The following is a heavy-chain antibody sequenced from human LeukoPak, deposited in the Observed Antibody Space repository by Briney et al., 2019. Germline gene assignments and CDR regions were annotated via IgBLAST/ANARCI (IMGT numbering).Heavy chain of an antibody. J-gene: IGHJ4*02. CDR2: IYHSGST. CDR1: GYSISSGYY. V-gene: IGHV4-38-2*02. Sequence: PSETLSLTCTVSGYSISSGYYWGWIRQPPGKGLEWIGSIYHSGSTYYNPSLKSRVTISVDTSKNQFSLKLSSVTAADTAVYYCARGEDSSGYYDYWGQGTLVTVSS. CDR3: ARGEDSSGYYDY. D-gene: IGHD3-22*01.